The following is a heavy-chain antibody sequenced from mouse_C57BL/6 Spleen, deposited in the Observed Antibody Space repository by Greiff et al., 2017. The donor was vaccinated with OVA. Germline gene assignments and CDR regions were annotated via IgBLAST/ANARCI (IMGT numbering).Heavy chain of an antibody. D-gene: IGHD2-1*01. CDR2: IYPGDGDT. CDR1: GYAFSSSW. J-gene: IGHJ1*03. V-gene: IGHV1-82*01. Sequence: QVQLKQSGPELVKPGASVKISCKASGYAFSSSWMNWVKQRPGKGLEWIGRIYPGDGDTNYNGKFKGKATLTADKSSSTAYMQLSSLTSEDSAVYFCARGVYYGNYGWYFDVWGTGTTVTVSS. CDR3: ARGVYYGNYGWYFDV.